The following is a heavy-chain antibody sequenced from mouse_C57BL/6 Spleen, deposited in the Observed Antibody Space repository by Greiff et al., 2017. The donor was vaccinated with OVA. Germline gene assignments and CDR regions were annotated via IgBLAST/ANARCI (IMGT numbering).Heavy chain of an antibody. CDR1: GYTFTSYW. V-gene: IGHV1-59*01. CDR3: ARRATTGGYYYAMDY. Sequence: VQLQQPGAELVRPGTSVKLSCKASGYTFTSYWMHWVKQRPGQGLEWIGVIDPSDSYTNYNQKFKGKATLTVDTSSSTAYMQLSSLPSEDSAVYYCARRATTGGYYYAMDYWGQGTSVTVSS. CDR2: IDPSDSYT. J-gene: IGHJ4*01. D-gene: IGHD2-12*01.